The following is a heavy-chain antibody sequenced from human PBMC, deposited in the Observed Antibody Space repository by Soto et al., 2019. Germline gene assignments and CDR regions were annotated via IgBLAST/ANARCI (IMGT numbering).Heavy chain of an antibody. CDR2: IIPIFGTP. V-gene: IGHV1-69*12. CDR1: GGTFTNYA. D-gene: IGHD2-2*01. J-gene: IGHJ6*02. Sequence: QVQLVQSGAEVKKPGSSLKVSCKASGGTFTNYAFSWVRQAPGQGPEWMGGIIPIFGTPDYAQKFQGRVILTADESTRTVSMELNSLRSDDTAVYYCARERSVGYCITTTCPKPFYYYAMDVWGQGTTVTVSS. CDR3: ARERSVGYCITTTCPKPFYYYAMDV.